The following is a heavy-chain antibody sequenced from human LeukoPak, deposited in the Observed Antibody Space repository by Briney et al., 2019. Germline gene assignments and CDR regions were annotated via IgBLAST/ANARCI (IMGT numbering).Heavy chain of an antibody. CDR3: ARGPGIAVAVYHDY. D-gene: IGHD6-19*01. V-gene: IGHV4-34*01. CDR1: GGSFSGYC. CDR2: INHSGST. J-gene: IGHJ4*02. Sequence: KPSETLSLTCAVYGGSFSGYCWSWIRQPPGKGLEWIGEINHSGSTNYNPSLKSRVTISVDTSKNQFSLKLSSVTAADTAVYYCARGPGIAVAVYHDYWGQGTLVTVSS.